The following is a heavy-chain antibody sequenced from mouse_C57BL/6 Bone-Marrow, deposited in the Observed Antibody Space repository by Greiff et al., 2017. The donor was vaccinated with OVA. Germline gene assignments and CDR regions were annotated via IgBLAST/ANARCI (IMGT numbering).Heavy chain of an antibody. Sequence: QVQLQQSGAELVRPGASVTLSCKASGYTFTDYEMHWVKQTPVHGLEWIGAIDPETGGTAYNQKFKGKAILTADKSSSTAYMELRSLTSEDSAVYYCTHTGYDYDEVAYWGQGTLVTVSA. J-gene: IGHJ3*01. D-gene: IGHD2-4*01. CDR1: GYTFTDYE. V-gene: IGHV1-15*01. CDR3: THTGYDYDEVAY. CDR2: IDPETGGT.